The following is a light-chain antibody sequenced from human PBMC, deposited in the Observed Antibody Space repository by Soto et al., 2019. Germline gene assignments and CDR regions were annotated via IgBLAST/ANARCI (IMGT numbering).Light chain of an antibody. CDR1: ESVRSSH. Sequence: EIVLTQSPGTLSLSPGERATLSCRASESVRSSHLGWYQQKDGQAPSLLIYGISDRATGIPDRFSGSGSGTDFTLTISRLEPEDFAVYYCQYYGSSPGAFGGGTKVEIK. CDR2: GIS. V-gene: IGKV3-20*01. J-gene: IGKJ4*01. CDR3: QYYGSSPGA.